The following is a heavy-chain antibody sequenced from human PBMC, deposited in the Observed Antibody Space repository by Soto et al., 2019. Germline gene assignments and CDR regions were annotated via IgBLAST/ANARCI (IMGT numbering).Heavy chain of an antibody. V-gene: IGHV4-59*08. CDR1: GGSIGNYY. J-gene: IGHJ4*02. Sequence: PSETLSLTCTVSGGSIGNYYWSWIRQPPGKGLEWIGYVYYSGSTKYNPSLKSRVTISVDRSKIQFSLELSSVTAADTAVYYCARHLPSSYFYLDYWGQGALVTVSS. CDR2: VYYSGST. CDR3: ARHLPSSYFYLDY. D-gene: IGHD6-6*01.